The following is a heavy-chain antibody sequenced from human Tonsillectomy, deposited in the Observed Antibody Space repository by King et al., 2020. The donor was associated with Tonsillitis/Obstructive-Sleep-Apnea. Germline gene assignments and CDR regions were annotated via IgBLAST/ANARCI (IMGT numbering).Heavy chain of an antibody. CDR1: GFTFSNAW. CDR2: IKRKTDGGTT. Sequence: VQLVESGGGLVKPGGSLRLSCAASGFTFSNAWMNWVRQAPGKGLEWVGRIKRKTDGGTTDYAAPVKGRFIIARDDSKNTLYMQMNSLKTDDTAVYYGCTGLLVLSFYYDGMDVWGQGTTVTVSS. D-gene: IGHD6-13*01. V-gene: IGHV3-15*07. CDR3: CTGLLVLSFYYDGMDV. J-gene: IGHJ6*02.